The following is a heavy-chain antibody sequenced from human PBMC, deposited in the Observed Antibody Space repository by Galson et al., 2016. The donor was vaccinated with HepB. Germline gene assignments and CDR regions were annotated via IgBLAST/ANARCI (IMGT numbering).Heavy chain of an antibody. J-gene: IGHJ4*02. D-gene: IGHD1-26*01. CDR2: ISPYNDNT. Sequence: SVKVSCKASGYSFSSYGITWVRQAPGQGLEWVGWISPYNDNTNYAQKFQGRVTMTTDTSTSTAYMELRSLKADDTAVYFCARYSGRLLFDIWGQGTLVTVSS. V-gene: IGHV1-18*01. CDR3: ARYSGRLLFDI. CDR1: GYSFSSYG.